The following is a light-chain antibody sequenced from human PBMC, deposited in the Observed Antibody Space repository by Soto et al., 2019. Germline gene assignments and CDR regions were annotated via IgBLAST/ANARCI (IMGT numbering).Light chain of an antibody. CDR3: QQYDTSPRT. Sequence: EVVMTQSPATLSVSPGERVTLSCRSSQSVADNLAWFQQKPGQGPRLLIYGASTRATGIPARFSGSGSGTEFTLTISSLQSEDFATYYCQQYDTSPRTFGQGTKVDIK. CDR2: GAS. V-gene: IGKV3-15*01. J-gene: IGKJ1*01. CDR1: QSVADN.